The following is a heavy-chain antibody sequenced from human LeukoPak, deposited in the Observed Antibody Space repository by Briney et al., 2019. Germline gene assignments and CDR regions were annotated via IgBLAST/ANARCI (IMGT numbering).Heavy chain of an antibody. CDR2: VSGNDGST. V-gene: IGHV3-23*01. Sequence: GGSLRLSCAASGFSFNSYASDYAMSWVRQAPGKGLEWVSAVSGNDGSTYYAGSVKGRFTISRDNYHNTLFLQMNSLRAEDTAIYYCAKAVGRGSSSAFDSWGQGTLVTVSS. D-gene: IGHD6-6*01. CDR3: AKAVGRGSSSAFDS. J-gene: IGHJ4*02. CDR1: GFSFNSYASDYA.